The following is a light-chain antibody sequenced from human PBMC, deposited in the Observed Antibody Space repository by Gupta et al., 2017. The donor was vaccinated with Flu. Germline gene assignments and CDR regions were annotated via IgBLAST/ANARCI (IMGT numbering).Light chain of an antibody. CDR3: QSYDSSIGGAV. CDR2: GNT. CDR1: TSSVGARYD. J-gene: IGLJ2*01. Sequence: QSVLTKPPSVSGAPVHRVNISCTGSTSSVGARYDVHWYQRLPGQAPNLIISGNTNRPSGVPDRFSGSKSGNSASLDIRGLQAEDEAEYSCQSYDSSIGGAVFGGGTKLTVL. V-gene: IGLV1-40*01.